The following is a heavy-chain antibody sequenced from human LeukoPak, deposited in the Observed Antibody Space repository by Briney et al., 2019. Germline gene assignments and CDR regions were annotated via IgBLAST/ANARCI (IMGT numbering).Heavy chain of an antibody. CDR3: AVIAAADAFDI. CDR1: GFTVSSNY. CDR2: IYSGGST. Sequence: GGSPRLSCAASGFTVSSNYMSWVRQAPGKGLEWVSVIYSGGSTYYADSVKGRFTISRDNSKNTLYLRMNSLRAEDTAVYYCAVIAAADAFDIWGQGTMVTVSS. V-gene: IGHV3-53*01. D-gene: IGHD6-13*01. J-gene: IGHJ3*02.